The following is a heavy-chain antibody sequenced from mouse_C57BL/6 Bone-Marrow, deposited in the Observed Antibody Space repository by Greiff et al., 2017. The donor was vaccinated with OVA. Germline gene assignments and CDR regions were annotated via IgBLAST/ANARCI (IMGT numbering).Heavy chain of an antibody. J-gene: IGHJ3*01. V-gene: IGHV1-52*01. CDR3: ARKGDSSGSVFAGFAY. CDR2: IDPSDSET. Sequence: VQLQQPGAELVRPGSSVKLSCKASGYTFTSYWMHWVKQRPIQGLEWIGNIDPSDSETHYHQKFKDKATLTLDKSSSTAYMQLSILTSEDSAFYYCARKGDSSGSVFAGFAYWGQGTLVTVSA. D-gene: IGHD3-2*02. CDR1: GYTFTSYW.